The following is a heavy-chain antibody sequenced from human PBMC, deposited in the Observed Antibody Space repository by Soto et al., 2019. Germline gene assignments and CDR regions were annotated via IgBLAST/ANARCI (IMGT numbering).Heavy chain of an antibody. Sequence: SETLSLTCTVSGGSISSSSYYWGWIRQPPGKGLEWIGSIYYSGSTYYNPSLKSRVTISVDTSKNQFSLKLSSVTAADTAVYYCARQIGVPAAHYYYYYGMDVWGQGTTVTVSS. D-gene: IGHD2-2*01. CDR3: ARQIGVPAAHYYYYYGMDV. CDR1: GGSISSSSYY. V-gene: IGHV4-39*01. J-gene: IGHJ6*02. CDR2: IYYSGST.